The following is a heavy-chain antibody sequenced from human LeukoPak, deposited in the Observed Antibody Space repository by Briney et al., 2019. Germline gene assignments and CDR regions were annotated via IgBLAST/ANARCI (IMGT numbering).Heavy chain of an antibody. J-gene: IGHJ6*02. D-gene: IGHD2-2*01. CDR1: GLTFSSYA. CDR2: ISGSGGST. Sequence: QPGASLRLSCAASGLTFSSYAMSWVRQAPGKGLEWVSAISGSGGSTYYADSVKGRFTISRDNSKNTLYLQMNSLRAEDTAVYYCAKADVVVPAEGYYYYGMDVWGQGTTVTVSS. V-gene: IGHV3-23*01. CDR3: AKADVVVPAEGYYYYGMDV.